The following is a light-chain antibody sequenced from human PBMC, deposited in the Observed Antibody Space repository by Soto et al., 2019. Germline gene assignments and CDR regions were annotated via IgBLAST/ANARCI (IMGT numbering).Light chain of an antibody. CDR2: KAS. J-gene: IGKJ1*01. CDR1: QTISSW. V-gene: IGKV1-5*03. Sequence: DIQMTQSPSTLSGSVGDRVTITCRASQTISSWLAWYQQKPGKAPKLLIYKASTLKSGVPSRFSGSGSGTEFTLTITSLPPDPFAPHPCQHYNSYSEAFGQGTKVDI. CDR3: QHYNSYSEA.